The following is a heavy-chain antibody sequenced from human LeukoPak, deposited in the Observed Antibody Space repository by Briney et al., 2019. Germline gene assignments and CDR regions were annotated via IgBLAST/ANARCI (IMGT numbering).Heavy chain of an antibody. Sequence: PSETLSLTCTVSGGSISSGSYYWSWLRQPAGKGLEWIGRIYTSGSTNYNPSLKSQVTISVDTSKNQFSLKLSSVTAADTAVYYCARDYYDSSGYYALAFDIWGQGTMVTVSS. CDR1: GGSISSGSYY. J-gene: IGHJ3*02. V-gene: IGHV4-61*02. CDR2: IYTSGST. D-gene: IGHD3-22*01. CDR3: ARDYYDSSGYYALAFDI.